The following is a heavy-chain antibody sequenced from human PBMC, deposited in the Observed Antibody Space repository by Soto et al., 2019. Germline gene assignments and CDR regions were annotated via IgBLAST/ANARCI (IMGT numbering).Heavy chain of an antibody. CDR2: IFPIFGTS. J-gene: IGHJ4*02. D-gene: IGHD3-10*01. CDR1: GGTFSTHA. V-gene: IGHV1-69*01. CDR3: ARDLEFRDGNISHLDY. Sequence: QVQLLQSGAEVKKPGSSVKVSCKASGGTFSTHAYNWVRQAPGQGLEWAGGIFPIFGTSNYAQKFQGRVTITADASTSTVYLELSSLRSEDTAVYYCARDLEFRDGNISHLDYWGQGTLVTVSS.